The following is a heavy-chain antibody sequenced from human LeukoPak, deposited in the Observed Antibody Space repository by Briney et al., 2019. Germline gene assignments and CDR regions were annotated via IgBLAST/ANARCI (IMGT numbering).Heavy chain of an antibody. J-gene: IGHJ3*02. Sequence: ASVKVSCKTSGYTFTGYSMHWVRQAPGQGLEWMGWINPVSGGTNYAQKFQGRVTMTRDTSIRTAYMELSRLRSDDTAVYYCATYESTNNYDRSGYGNAFDIWGQGTMVTVSS. V-gene: IGHV1-2*02. CDR3: ATYESTNNYDRSGYGNAFDI. D-gene: IGHD3-22*01. CDR2: INPVSGGT. CDR1: GYTFTGYS.